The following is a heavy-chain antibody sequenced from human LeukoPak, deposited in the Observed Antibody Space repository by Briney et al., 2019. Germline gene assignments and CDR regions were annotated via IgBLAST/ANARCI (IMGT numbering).Heavy chain of an antibody. J-gene: IGHJ4*02. D-gene: IGHD5-18*01. Sequence: GASVKVSCRASGYTFTSYYMHWVRQAPGQGLEWVGIITPSGGNTNYAQTLQGRVTMSRDTSTSTVYMEMSSLRSEDTAVYYCASEGYRSGINFDYWGQGTLVTVSS. CDR1: GYTFTSYY. CDR3: ASEGYRSGINFDY. CDR2: ITPSGGNT. V-gene: IGHV1-46*04.